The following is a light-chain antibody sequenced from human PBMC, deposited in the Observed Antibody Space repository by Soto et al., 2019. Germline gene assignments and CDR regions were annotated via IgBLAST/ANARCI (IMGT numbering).Light chain of an antibody. CDR3: TSYTRYSTLVL. CDR2: DVS. Sequence: QSALTQPASVSGSPGQSITISCTGTSTDVGGYNYVSWYQQHPGKAPKLMIYDVSNRPSGVSNRFSGSKSGNTASLTISGLQAEDEADYYCTSYTRYSTLVLFGGGTKLTVL. J-gene: IGLJ2*01. CDR1: STDVGGYNY. V-gene: IGLV2-14*03.